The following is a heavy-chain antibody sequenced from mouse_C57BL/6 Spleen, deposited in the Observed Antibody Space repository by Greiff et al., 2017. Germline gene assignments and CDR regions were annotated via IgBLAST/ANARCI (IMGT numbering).Heavy chain of an antibody. CDR3: ARHPLYGNYVYCSAIDY. J-gene: IGHJ4*01. V-gene: IGHV5-9*01. Sequence: EVQLVESGGGLVKPGGSLKLSCAASGFTFSSYTMSWVRQTPEKRLEWVATISGGGGNTYYPDSVKGRFTTSRDNAKNTLYLQMSSLRSEDAALYYCARHPLYGNYVYCSAIDYWGQVTSVTVSS. CDR1: GFTFSSYT. CDR2: ISGGGGNT. D-gene: IGHD2-1*01.